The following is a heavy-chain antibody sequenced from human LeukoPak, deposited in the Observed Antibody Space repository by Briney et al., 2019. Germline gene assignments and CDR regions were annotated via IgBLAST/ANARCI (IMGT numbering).Heavy chain of an antibody. CDR1: GFTFSSYG. CDR3: ARDLGSYGITFDY. V-gene: IGHV3-23*01. Sequence: PGGSLRLSCAASGFTFSSYGVSWVRHAPGKGLEWVSAISGSGGSTYYADSVKGRFTISRDNSKNTVYLQMNSLRAEDTAVYYCARDLGSYGITFDYWGQGTLVTVSS. J-gene: IGHJ4*02. CDR2: ISGSGGST. D-gene: IGHD5-18*01.